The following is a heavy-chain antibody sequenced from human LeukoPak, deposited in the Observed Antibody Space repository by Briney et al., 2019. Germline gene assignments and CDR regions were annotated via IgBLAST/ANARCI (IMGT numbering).Heavy chain of an antibody. Sequence: GGSLRLSCVASGFTFTYYGMMWVRQAPGKGLVWVSYINSDGRSTTYADSVKGRFTISRDNAKNTLYLQMSSLRAEDTAMYYCARNSNGMSNWGQGTLVIVSS. V-gene: IGHV3-74*01. J-gene: IGHJ4*02. CDR3: ARNSNGMSN. CDR2: INSDGRST. CDR1: GFTFTYYG. D-gene: IGHD2-8*01.